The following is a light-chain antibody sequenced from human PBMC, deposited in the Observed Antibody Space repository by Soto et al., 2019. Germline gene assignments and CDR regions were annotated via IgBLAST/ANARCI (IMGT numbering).Light chain of an antibody. CDR2: NSH. V-gene: IGLV1-51*01. CDR1: SSNIGNDY. J-gene: IGLJ3*02. CDR3: GSWDSSLTAGV. Sequence: QSVLTQPPSVSAAPGQKVTISCSGSSSNIGNDYVSWFQQFPRAAPKLLLYNSHKRHSGVPDRFSGSTSGTSATLGITGLQPGDEAVYYCGSWDSSLTAGVFGGGTKLTVL.